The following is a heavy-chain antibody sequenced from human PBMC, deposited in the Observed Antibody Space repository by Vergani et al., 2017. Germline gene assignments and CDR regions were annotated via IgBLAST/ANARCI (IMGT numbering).Heavy chain of an antibody. CDR1: GGTFSSSA. D-gene: IGHD6-13*01. V-gene: IGHV1-69*01. J-gene: IGHJ5*02. CDR2: IIPIFGTA. CDR3: ARDGIAAAGNH. Sequence: QVQLVQSGAEVKKPGSSVKVSCKASGGTFSSSAISWVRQAPVQGLEWMGGIIPIFGTANYAQKFQGRVTITADESTRTAYMELSSLRSEDTAVYYCARDGIAAAGNHWGQGTLVTVSS.